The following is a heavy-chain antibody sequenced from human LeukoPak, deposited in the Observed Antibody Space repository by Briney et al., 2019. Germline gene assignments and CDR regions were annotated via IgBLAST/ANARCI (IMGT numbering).Heavy chain of an antibody. Sequence: PGGSLRLSCAASGFTFSDHWMNWVRQAPGKGLEWVADIDQDGGGKYYLDSVKGRFTISRDNAKNSLYLQINSLRAEDTAVYYCARGDWAPFDYWGQGSLLTVSS. J-gene: IGHJ4*02. CDR2: IDQDGGGK. CDR3: ARGDWAPFDY. CDR1: GFTFSDHW. D-gene: IGHD2-21*02. V-gene: IGHV3-7*01.